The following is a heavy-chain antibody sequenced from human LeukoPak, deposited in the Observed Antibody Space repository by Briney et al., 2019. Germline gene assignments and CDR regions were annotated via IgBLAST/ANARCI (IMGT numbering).Heavy chain of an antibody. V-gene: IGHV1-69*05. CDR2: IIPIFGTA. D-gene: IGHD3-3*01. Sequence: SVKVSCKASGGTFSSYAISWVRQAPGQGLEWMGGIIPIFGTANYAQKFQGRVTITTDESTSTACMELSSLRSEDTAVYYCASGLPRGYDFWSGFQHWGQGTLVTVSS. CDR1: GGTFSSYA. CDR3: ASGLPRGYDFWSGFQH. J-gene: IGHJ1*01.